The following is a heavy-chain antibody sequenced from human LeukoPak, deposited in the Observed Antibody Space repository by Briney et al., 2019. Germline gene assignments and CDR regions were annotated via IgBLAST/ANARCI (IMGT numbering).Heavy chain of an antibody. Sequence: SETLSLACAVSGGSFSGYYWSWIRQSPGEGLEWIGETYRSGSTNYNPSLKSRVTISLDTSKNQFSLKLSSATAPDTAVYYCARGRKIVVVVGTTRTHRDYYMNVWGKGTTVTASS. CDR3: ARGRKIVVVVGTTRTHRDYYMNV. CDR1: GGSFSGYY. CDR2: TYRSGST. J-gene: IGHJ6*03. D-gene: IGHD2-15*01. V-gene: IGHV4-34*01.